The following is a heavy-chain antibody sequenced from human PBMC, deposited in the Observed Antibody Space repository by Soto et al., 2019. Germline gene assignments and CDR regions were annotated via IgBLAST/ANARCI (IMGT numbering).Heavy chain of an antibody. J-gene: IGHJ6*02. CDR1: GFTFSSYG. CDR2: IWYDGSNK. V-gene: IGHV3-33*01. D-gene: IGHD3-10*01. Sequence: QVQLVESGGGVVQPGRSLRLSCAASGFTFSSYGMHWVRQAPGKGLEWVAVIWYDGSNKYYADSVKGRFTISRDNSKNTLYLQMNSLRAEDTAVYYCASSQPWFSTYYYGMDVWGQGTTVTVSS. CDR3: ASSQPWFSTYYYGMDV.